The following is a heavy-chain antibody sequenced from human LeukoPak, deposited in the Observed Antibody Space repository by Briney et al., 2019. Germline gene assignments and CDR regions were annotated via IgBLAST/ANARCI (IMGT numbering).Heavy chain of an antibody. Sequence: GGSLRLSCVASGFTVSNNYMAWVRQAPGKGLEWVSIIYPVGNTYYADSVKGRFTISRDNSWNTVDLQMNSLRAEDTAVYYWARGGLELRPAYFDYWGQGTLVTVSS. J-gene: IGHJ4*02. CDR3: ARGGLELRPAYFDY. CDR1: GFTVSNNY. CDR2: IYPVGNT. D-gene: IGHD1-7*01. V-gene: IGHV3-53*01.